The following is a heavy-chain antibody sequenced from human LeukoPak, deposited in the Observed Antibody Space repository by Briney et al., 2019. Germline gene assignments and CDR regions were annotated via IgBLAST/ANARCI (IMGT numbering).Heavy chain of an antibody. D-gene: IGHD2-15*01. CDR3: ARGAMLGYCSGGSCYTFDY. V-gene: IGHV1-69*13. Sequence: ASVKVSCKASGGTFSSYAISWVRQAPGQGLEWMGGIIPIFGTPNYAQKFQGRVTITADESTSTAYMELSSLRSEDTAVYYCARGAMLGYCSGGSCYTFDYWGQGTLVTVSS. CDR2: IIPIFGTP. CDR1: GGTFSSYA. J-gene: IGHJ4*02.